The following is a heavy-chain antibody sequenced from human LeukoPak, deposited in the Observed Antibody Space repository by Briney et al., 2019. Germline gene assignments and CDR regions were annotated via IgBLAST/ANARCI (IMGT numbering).Heavy chain of an antibody. V-gene: IGHV4-31*03. CDR2: IYYSGST. CDR1: GGSISSGGYY. Sequence: SETLSLTCTVSGGSISSGGYYWSWIRQHPGKGLEWIGYIYYSGSTYYNPSLKSRVTISVDTYKNQFSLKLSSVTAADTAVYYCARASHGTYYDLDYWGQGTLVTVSS. CDR3: ARASHGTYYDLDY. D-gene: IGHD3-22*01. J-gene: IGHJ4*02.